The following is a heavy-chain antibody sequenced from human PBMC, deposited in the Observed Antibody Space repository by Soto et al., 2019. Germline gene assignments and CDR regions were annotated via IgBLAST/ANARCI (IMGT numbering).Heavy chain of an antibody. J-gene: IGHJ4*02. D-gene: IGHD6-13*01. CDR3: ARVDRRQQLFDY. CDR1: GGSVSSGSYY. Sequence: SETLCLTCTVSGGSVSSGSYYWSWIRQPPGKGLEWIGYIYYSGSTNYNPSLKSRVTISVDTSKNQFSLKLSSVTAADTAVYYCARVDRRQQLFDYWGQGTLVTVSS. CDR2: IYYSGST. V-gene: IGHV4-61*01.